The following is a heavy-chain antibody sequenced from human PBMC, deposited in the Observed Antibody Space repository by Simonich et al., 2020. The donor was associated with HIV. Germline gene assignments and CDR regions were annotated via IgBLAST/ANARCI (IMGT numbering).Heavy chain of an antibody. D-gene: IGHD3-10*01. Sequence: EVQLVESGGGLVQPGRSLRLSCADSGFTFDDYAMHGVRQAPGKGLEWVTGRSWNSGSRGYADSMKGRFTISRDNAKNSLYLQMNSLRAEDTALYYCAKDKGAYYGSGSPVYWGQGTLVTVSS. CDR1: GFTFDDYA. CDR3: AKDKGAYYGSGSPVY. J-gene: IGHJ4*02. CDR2: RSWNSGSR. V-gene: IGHV3-9*01.